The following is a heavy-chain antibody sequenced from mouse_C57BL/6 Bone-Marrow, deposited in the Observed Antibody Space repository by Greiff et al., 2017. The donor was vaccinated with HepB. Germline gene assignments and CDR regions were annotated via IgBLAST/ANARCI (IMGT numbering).Heavy chain of an antibody. J-gene: IGHJ1*03. CDR3: ARRGATVVANPYFDV. Sequence: DVKLVESGGDLVKPGGSLKLSCAASGFTFSSYGMSWVRQTPDKRLEWVATISSGGSYTYYPDSVKGRFTISRDNAKNTLYLQMSSLKSEDTAMYYCARRGATVVANPYFDVWGTGTTVTVSS. CDR1: GFTFSSYG. V-gene: IGHV5-6*02. CDR2: ISSGGSYT. D-gene: IGHD1-1*01.